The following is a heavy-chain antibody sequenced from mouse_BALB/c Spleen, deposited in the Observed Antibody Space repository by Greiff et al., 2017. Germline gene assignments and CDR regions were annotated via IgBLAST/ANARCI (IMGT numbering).Heavy chain of an antibody. CDR1: GYTFSSYW. D-gene: IGHD3-2*01. Sequence: LQESGAELMKPGASVKISCKATGYTFSSYWIEWVKQRPGHGLEWIGEILPGSGSTNYNEKFKGKATFTADTSSNTAYMQLSSLTSEDSAVYYCARGQLGLPYYYAMDYWGQGTSVTVSS. J-gene: IGHJ4*01. CDR2: ILPGSGST. V-gene: IGHV1-9*01. CDR3: ARGQLGLPYYYAMDY.